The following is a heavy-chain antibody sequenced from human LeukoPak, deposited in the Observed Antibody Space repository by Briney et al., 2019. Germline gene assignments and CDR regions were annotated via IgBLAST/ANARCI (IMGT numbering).Heavy chain of an antibody. D-gene: IGHD3-22*01. CDR1: GVSMFNYY. CDR3: ARRAYYDSSGYHPTSGYFDL. V-gene: IGHV4-4*08. Sequence: SETLSLTCTVSGVSMFNYYWNWIRQPPGKGLEWIGYIYVNGITNYSPSLRSRGTISIATSKNQFSLRLTSVTAADTAIYYCARRAYYDSSGYHPTSGYFDLWGRGTLVSVS. CDR2: IYVNGIT. J-gene: IGHJ2*01.